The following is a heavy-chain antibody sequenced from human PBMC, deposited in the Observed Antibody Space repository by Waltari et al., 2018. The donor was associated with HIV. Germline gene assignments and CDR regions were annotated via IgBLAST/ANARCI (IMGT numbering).Heavy chain of an antibody. J-gene: IGHJ6*02. CDR1: GFTFSSDW. Sequence: LVESGGDLVQPGGSLRLSCEGSGFTFSSDWMSWVRQAPGKGLEWVANIKYDGRGKYYVGSVKGRFAISRDNANNSVYLQMNSLRVDDTAVYYCAREGSGRTSWFDPYYYYYGLDVWGQGTSVIVAS. D-gene: IGHD2-2*01. CDR3: AREGSGRTSWFDPYYYYYGLDV. V-gene: IGHV3-7*01. CDR2: IKYDGRGK.